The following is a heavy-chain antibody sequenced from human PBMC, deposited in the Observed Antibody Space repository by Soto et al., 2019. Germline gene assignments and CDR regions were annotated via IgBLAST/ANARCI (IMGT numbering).Heavy chain of an antibody. Sequence: SVKVSCKASGGTFSSYAISWVRQAPGQGLEWMGGIIPIFGTANYAQKFQGRVTITADESTSTAYMELSSLRSEDTAVYYCASSIAPDYPFDYWGQGTLVTVSS. CDR3: ASSIAPDYPFDY. D-gene: IGHD4-17*01. J-gene: IGHJ4*02. CDR2: IIPIFGTA. CDR1: GGTFSSYA. V-gene: IGHV1-69*13.